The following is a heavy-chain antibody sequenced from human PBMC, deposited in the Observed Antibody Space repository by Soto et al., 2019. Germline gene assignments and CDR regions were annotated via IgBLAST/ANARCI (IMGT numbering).Heavy chain of an antibody. J-gene: IGHJ4*02. CDR2: INPNSGGT. D-gene: IGHD2-2*01. CDR1: GYTFPDYY. V-gene: IGHV1-2*04. Sequence: ASVKVSCKASGYTFPDYYMHWVRQAPGQGLEWMGWINPNSGGTNYAQKFQGWVTMTRDTSISTAYMELSRLSSDDTAVYYCASSRSCSSASCLNAAFDFWGQGTLVTVSS. CDR3: ASSRSCSSASCLNAAFDF.